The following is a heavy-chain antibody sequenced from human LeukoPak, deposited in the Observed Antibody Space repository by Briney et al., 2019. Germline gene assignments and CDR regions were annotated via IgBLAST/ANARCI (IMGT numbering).Heavy chain of an antibody. Sequence: SETLSLTCTVSGGSISSGDYYWSWIRQPPGKGLEWTGYFYYSGSTYYNPSLKSRVTISVDTSKNQFSLKLSSVTAADTAVYYCARARGYDILTGYHRPFDYWGQGTLVTVSS. CDR1: GGSISSGDYY. CDR3: ARARGYDILTGYHRPFDY. CDR2: FYYSGST. D-gene: IGHD3-9*01. V-gene: IGHV4-30-4*01. J-gene: IGHJ4*02.